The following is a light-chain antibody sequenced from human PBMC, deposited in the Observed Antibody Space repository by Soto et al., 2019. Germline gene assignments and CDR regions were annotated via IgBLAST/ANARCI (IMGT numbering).Light chain of an antibody. Sequence: QPVLTQSPSASASLGASVKLTCTLSSGHSNYAIAWHQQQPEKGPRYLMKVNSDGSHSKGDGIPDRFSGSSSGAERYLTISSLQSEDEADYYCQTWGTGHWVFGGGTKLTVL. CDR1: SGHSNYA. CDR3: QTWGTGHWV. V-gene: IGLV4-69*01. CDR2: VNSDGSH. J-gene: IGLJ3*02.